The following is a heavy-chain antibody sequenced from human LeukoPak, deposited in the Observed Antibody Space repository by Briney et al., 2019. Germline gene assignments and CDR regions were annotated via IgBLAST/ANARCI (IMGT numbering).Heavy chain of an antibody. CDR2: TYHSGGST. Sequence: SETLSLTCTVSNYPISGSHYWGWIRQPPGKGLEWIGSTYHSGGSTFYNPSLESRITMSVDTSKNQFSLKLNSVTAADTAVYYCARDHTTLTGHIQYFDPWGQGTLVTVSS. D-gene: IGHD1-20*01. CDR3: ARDHTTLTGHIQYFDP. J-gene: IGHJ5*02. V-gene: IGHV4-38-2*02. CDR1: NYPISGSHY.